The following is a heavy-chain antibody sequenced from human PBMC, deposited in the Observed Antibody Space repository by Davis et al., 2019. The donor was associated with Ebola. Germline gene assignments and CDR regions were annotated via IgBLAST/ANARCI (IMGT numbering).Heavy chain of an antibody. CDR2: IYPGDSDT. J-gene: IGHJ4*02. Sequence: GESLKISCKGSGYSFTSYWIGWVRQMPGKGLEWKGIIYPGDSDTRYSPSFQGQVTISADKSISTAYLQWSSLKASDTAMYYCARGPHIVVVPAAIYFDYWGQGTLVTVSS. V-gene: IGHV5-51*01. D-gene: IGHD2-2*01. CDR3: ARGPHIVVVPAAIYFDY. CDR1: GYSFTSYW.